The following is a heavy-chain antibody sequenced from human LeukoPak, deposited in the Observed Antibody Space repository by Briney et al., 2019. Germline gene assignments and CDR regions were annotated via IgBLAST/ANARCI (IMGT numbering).Heavy chain of an antibody. CDR2: ISWNSGSI. J-gene: IGHJ4*02. CDR1: GFTFDDYA. CDR3: AKDIGYSYASGCDY. V-gene: IGHV3-9*01. D-gene: IGHD5-18*01. Sequence: GGSLRLSCAASGFTFDDYAMHWVRQAPGKGLEWVSGISWNSGSIGYADSVKGRFTISRDNAKNSLYLQMNSLRAEDTALYYCAKDIGYSYASGCDYWGQGTQVTVSS.